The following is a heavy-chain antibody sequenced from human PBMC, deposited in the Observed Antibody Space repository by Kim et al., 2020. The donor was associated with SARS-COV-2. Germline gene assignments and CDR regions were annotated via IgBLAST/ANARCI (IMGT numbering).Heavy chain of an antibody. Sequence: SVKVSCKASGGTFSSYAISWVRQAPGQGLEWMGGIIPIFGTANYAQKFQGRVTITADESTSTAYMELSSLRSEDTAVYYCASQWLVQGGLDYWGRGTLVTVSS. CDR2: IIPIFGTA. J-gene: IGHJ4*02. CDR1: GGTFSSYA. V-gene: IGHV1-69*13. CDR3: ASQWLVQGGLDY. D-gene: IGHD6-19*01.